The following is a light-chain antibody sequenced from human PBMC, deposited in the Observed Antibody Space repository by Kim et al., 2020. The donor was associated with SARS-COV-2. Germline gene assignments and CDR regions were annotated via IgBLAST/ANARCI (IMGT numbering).Light chain of an antibody. CDR3: QQYDDFLVT. J-gene: IGKJ4*01. V-gene: IGKV1-33*01. CDR2: DAS. CDR1: VSNS. Sequence: VSNSLSWFQHRPGQAPRLLIYDASTLETGVPSRFSGSGSGTSFTFTISSLQPEDSATYYCQQYDDFLVTFGGGTKLEI.